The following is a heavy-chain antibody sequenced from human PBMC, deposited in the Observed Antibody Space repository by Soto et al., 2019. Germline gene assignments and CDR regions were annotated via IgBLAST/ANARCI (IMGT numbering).Heavy chain of an antibody. Sequence: ASVKVSCKTSGYTFTNYGISWVRQAPGQGLEWMGWISADNGNTNYARNLQGRVTMTTDTSTGTSYMVLRSLTSDDTAVYYCARRGVLPDYWGQGTLVTVLL. D-gene: IGHD3-10*01. CDR2: ISADNGNT. V-gene: IGHV1-18*01. CDR1: GYTFTNYG. J-gene: IGHJ4*02. CDR3: ARRGVLPDY.